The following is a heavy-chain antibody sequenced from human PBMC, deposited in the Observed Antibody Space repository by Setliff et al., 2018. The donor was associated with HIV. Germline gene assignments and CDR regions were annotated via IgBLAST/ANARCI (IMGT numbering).Heavy chain of an antibody. CDR1: GYSSTKYW. CDR3: VRYIGAAAGYIDH. D-gene: IGHD6-25*01. CDR2: IYPGGSDI. Sequence: GESLKISCKVSGYSSTKYWIGWVRQMPGKGLEWMGLIYPGGSDIRYSPSFQGQVTISADKSINTAYLQWSSLKSSDTAMYYCVRYIGAAAGYIDHWGQGTLVTVSS. J-gene: IGHJ4*02. V-gene: IGHV5-51*01.